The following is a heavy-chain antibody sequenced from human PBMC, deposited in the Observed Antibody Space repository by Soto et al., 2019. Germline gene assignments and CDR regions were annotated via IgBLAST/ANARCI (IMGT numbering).Heavy chain of an antibody. J-gene: IGHJ4*02. V-gene: IGHV3-30*18. CDR3: AKDQYYYDSSGYQYFDY. CDR1: GFTFSSYG. CDR2: ISYDGSNK. Sequence: VQLVESGGGLVQPGGSLRLSCAASGFTFSSYGMHWVRQAPGKGLEWVAVISYDGSNKYYADSVKGRFTISRDNSKNTLYLQMNSLRAEDTAVYYCAKDQYYYDSSGYQYFDYWGQGTLVTVSS. D-gene: IGHD3-22*01.